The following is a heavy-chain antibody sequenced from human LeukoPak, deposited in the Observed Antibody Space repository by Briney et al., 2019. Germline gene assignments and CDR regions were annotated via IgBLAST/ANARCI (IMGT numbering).Heavy chain of an antibody. D-gene: IGHD3-22*01. CDR3: AKGPDTSGYYSLDY. V-gene: IGHV3-30*18. CDR2: ISYDGSSK. CDR1: RFTFSTYD. J-gene: IGHJ4*02. Sequence: GGSLRLSCAASRFTFSTYDMHWVCQAPGKGLEWVSVISYDGSSKYYADSVKGRFTISRDNSKNTLYVQMNSLRTEDTAIYYCAKGPDTSGYYSLDYWGQGTLATVSS.